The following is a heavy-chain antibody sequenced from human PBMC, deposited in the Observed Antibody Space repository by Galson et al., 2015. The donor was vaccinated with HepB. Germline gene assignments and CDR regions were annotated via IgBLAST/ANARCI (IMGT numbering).Heavy chain of an antibody. J-gene: IGHJ5*02. Sequence: SCKASGGTFSSYAISWVRQAPGQGLEWMGGIIPIFGTANYAQKFQGRVTITADESTSTAYMELSSLRSEDTAVYYCARVHSSGYYGGGWFDPWGQGTLVTVSS. CDR3: ARVHSSGYYGGGWFDP. CDR2: IIPIFGTA. V-gene: IGHV1-69*01. CDR1: GGTFSSYA. D-gene: IGHD3-22*01.